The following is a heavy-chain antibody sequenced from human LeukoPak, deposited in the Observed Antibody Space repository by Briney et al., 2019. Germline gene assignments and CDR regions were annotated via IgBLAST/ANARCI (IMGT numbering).Heavy chain of an antibody. D-gene: IGHD1-26*01. Sequence: GGSLRLSCAASGFTFSSYWMTWVRQAPGKGLEWVANIKQDGSEKYYVDSVKGRFTISRDNAKNSLYLQMNSLRAEDTAVYYCARDGQSGSYREDGYWGQGTLVTVSS. J-gene: IGHJ4*02. V-gene: IGHV3-7*01. CDR2: IKQDGSEK. CDR3: ARDGQSGSYREDGY. CDR1: GFTFSSYW.